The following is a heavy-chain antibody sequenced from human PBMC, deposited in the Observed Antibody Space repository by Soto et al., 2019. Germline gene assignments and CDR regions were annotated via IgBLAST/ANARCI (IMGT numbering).Heavy chain of an antibody. CDR1: GGSISSGGYS. Sequence: SETLSLTCAVSGGSISSGGYSWSWIRQPPGKGLEWIGYIYHSGSTYYNPSLKSRVTISVDRSKNQFSLKLSSVTAADTAVYYCARAWGFYFDVWARGILVTVSS. J-gene: IGHJ4*02. V-gene: IGHV4-30-2*01. CDR2: IYHSGST. D-gene: IGHD1-26*01. CDR3: ARAWGFYFDV.